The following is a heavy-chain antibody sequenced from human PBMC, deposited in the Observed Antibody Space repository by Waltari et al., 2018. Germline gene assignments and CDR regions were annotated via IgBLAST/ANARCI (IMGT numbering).Heavy chain of an antibody. CDR2: IIPIFGTA. CDR1: GGTVRSYA. CDR3: ARGNFSWNVPGDAFDI. J-gene: IGHJ3*02. D-gene: IGHD1-1*01. Sequence: QVQLVQSGAEVKKPGSSVKVSCKASGGTVRSYASRRVRPARGQGLEWMGGIIPIFGTANYAQKFQGRVTITADESTSTAYMELSSLRSEDTAVYYCARGNFSWNVPGDAFDIWGQGTMVTVSS. V-gene: IGHV1-69*01.